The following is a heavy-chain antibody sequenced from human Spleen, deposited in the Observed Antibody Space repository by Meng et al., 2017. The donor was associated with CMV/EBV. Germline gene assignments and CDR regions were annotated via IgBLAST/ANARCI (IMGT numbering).Heavy chain of an antibody. D-gene: IGHD3-22*01. J-gene: IGHJ4*02. CDR1: GDSVSSSSVY. CDR2: VSYTGST. V-gene: IGHV4-61*01. CDR3: ARRHDSSGPFDF. Sequence: TVSGDSVSSSSVYWTWLRQAPGKGLEWIGDVSYTGSTEYSPSLKSRVTVSLDTSENQFSLKLTSVTAADTAVYYCARRHDSSGPFDFWGQGTLVTVSS.